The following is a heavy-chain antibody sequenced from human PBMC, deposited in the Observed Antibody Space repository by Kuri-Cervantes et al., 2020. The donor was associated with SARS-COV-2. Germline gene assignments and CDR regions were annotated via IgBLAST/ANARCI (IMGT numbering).Heavy chain of an antibody. CDR2: VYVSGTT. D-gene: IGHD4-11*01. CDR3: ARDRKTVGWYFDL. CDR1: GGSISSASYH. V-gene: IGHV4-61*02. Sequence: SETLSLTCTVSGGSISSASYHWNWIRQPAGKRLEWIGRVYVSGTTSYNPSLKSRLTISTDTSRNQFPLRLNSVTAADTAVYYCARDRKTVGWYFDLWGRGTLVTVSS. J-gene: IGHJ2*01.